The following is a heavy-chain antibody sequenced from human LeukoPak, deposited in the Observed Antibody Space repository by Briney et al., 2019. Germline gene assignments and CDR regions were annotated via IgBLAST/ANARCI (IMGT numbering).Heavy chain of an antibody. J-gene: IGHJ4*02. CDR1: GFIFSGYW. CDR3: ARDGFVGAADY. CDR2: IKQDGSEQ. D-gene: IGHD6-13*01. V-gene: IGHV3-7*01. Sequence: GGSLRLSCAASGFIFSGYWMNWVRQAPGQGLEWVANIKQDGSEQHYVNSVRGRFTISRDNAKNSLYLQMNGLRVEDTAVYYCARDGFVGAADYWGQGTVVTVSS.